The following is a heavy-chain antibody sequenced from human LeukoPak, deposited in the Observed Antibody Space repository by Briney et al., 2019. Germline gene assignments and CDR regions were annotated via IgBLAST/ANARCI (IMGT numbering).Heavy chain of an antibody. CDR3: ARDPSVKYYMDV. CDR2: IDPKSGGT. D-gene: IGHD4-17*01. Sequence: ASVKVSCKASGYTFTSYYMHWVRQTPGQGREWMGWIDPKSGGTNYAQKFQGRVTMTRDTSISTAYMELTRLTSDDTAVYYCARDPSVKYYMDVWGKGTTVTVSS. CDR1: GYTFTSYY. V-gene: IGHV1-2*02. J-gene: IGHJ6*03.